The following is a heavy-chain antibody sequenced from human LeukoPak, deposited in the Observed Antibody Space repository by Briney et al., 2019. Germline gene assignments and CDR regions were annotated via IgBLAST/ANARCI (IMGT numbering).Heavy chain of an antibody. CDR1: GFTFSSYW. CDR2: INSDGSST. J-gene: IGHJ6*02. CDR3: ASYLTSIPSGMDV. V-gene: IGHV3-74*01. Sequence: PGGSLRLSCAASGFTFSSYWMHWVRQAPGKGLVWVSRINSDGSSTSYADSVKGRFTISRDNGKNTLYLQMNSLRAEDTAVYYCASYLTSIPSGMDVWGQGTTVTVSS. D-gene: IGHD2/OR15-2a*01.